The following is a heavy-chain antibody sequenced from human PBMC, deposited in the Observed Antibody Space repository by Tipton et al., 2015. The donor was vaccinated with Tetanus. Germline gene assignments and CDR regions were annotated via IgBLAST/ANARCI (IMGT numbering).Heavy chain of an antibody. CDR2: IYPGDSDT. CDR3: ARRLGPYTGDQIWHFDL. CDR1: GYSFNIYW. D-gene: IGHD7-27*01. Sequence: VQLVQSGAEVKKPGESLKISCQGSGYSFNIYWIAWVRQMPGKGLEWMGIIYPGDSDTTYSPSFEGQVTISADKSITTASLQWSNLKASDTAMYYCARRLGPYTGDQIWHFDLWGRGTMVTVSS. J-gene: IGHJ2*01. V-gene: IGHV5-51*01.